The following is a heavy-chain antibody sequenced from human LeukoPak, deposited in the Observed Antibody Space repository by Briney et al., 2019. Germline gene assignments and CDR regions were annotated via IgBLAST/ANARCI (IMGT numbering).Heavy chain of an antibody. V-gene: IGHV4-59*01. D-gene: IGHD3-22*01. Sequence: SETLSLTCTVSGGSISSYYWSWIRQPPGKGLEWIGYIYYSGSTNYNPSLKSRITISVDTSKNQFSLKLSSVTAADTAVYYCARDMSYYDSSGYYDYWGQGTLVTVSS. J-gene: IGHJ4*02. CDR3: ARDMSYYDSSGYYDY. CDR1: GGSISSYY. CDR2: IYYSGST.